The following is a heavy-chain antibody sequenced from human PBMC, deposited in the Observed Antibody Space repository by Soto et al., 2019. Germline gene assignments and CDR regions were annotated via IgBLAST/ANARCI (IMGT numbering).Heavy chain of an antibody. CDR3: ARELDCSSTSCYAYYYYGMDV. J-gene: IGHJ6*02. D-gene: IGHD2-2*01. CDR1: GFTFSSYW. Sequence: EVQLVESGGGLVQPGGSLRLSCAASGFTFSSYWMHWVRQAPGKGLVWVSRINSDGSSTSYADSVKGRFTISRDNAKNTLYLQMNSLRAEDRAVYYCARELDCSSTSCYAYYYYGMDVWGQGTTVTVSS. V-gene: IGHV3-74*01. CDR2: INSDGSST.